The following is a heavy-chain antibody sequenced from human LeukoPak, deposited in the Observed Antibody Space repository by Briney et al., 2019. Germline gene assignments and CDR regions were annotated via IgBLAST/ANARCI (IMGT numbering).Heavy chain of an antibody. D-gene: IGHD3-9*01. V-gene: IGHV3-11*01. J-gene: IGHJ4*02. CDR2: ISSSGSTI. Sequence: PGGSLRLSCAASGFTFSDYYMSWIRQAPGKGLEWVSYISSSGSTIYYADSVKGRFTISRDNAKNSLYLQMNSLRAEDTAVYYCARDQDAVDYDILTGSPITGYWGQGTLVTVSS. CDR3: ARDQDAVDYDILTGSPITGY. CDR1: GFTFSDYY.